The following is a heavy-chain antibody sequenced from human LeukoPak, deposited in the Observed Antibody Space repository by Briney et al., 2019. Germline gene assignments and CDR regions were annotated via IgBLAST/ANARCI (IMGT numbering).Heavy chain of an antibody. Sequence: NPSETLSLTCTVSGGSISSYYWSWIRQPPGQGLEWIGYIYYSGSTNYNPSLKSRVTISVDTSKNQFSLKLSSVTAADTAVYYCARGKSDFWSGYYTGDYFDYWGQGTLVTVSS. D-gene: IGHD3-3*01. CDR3: ARGKSDFWSGYYTGDYFDY. CDR1: GGSISSYY. J-gene: IGHJ4*02. V-gene: IGHV4-59*01. CDR2: IYYSGST.